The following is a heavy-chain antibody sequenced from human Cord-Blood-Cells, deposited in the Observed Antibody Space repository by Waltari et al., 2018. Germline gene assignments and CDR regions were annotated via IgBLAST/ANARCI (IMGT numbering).Heavy chain of an antibody. CDR1: GFTFSSYG. Sequence: QVQLVESGGGVVQPGGSLRLSCEASGFTFSSYGMHWVRQAPGKGLEWVAFIRYDGSNKYYADSVKGRFTISRDNSKNTLYLQMNSLRAEDTAVYYCARRPGYSSSWYYLDYWGQGTLVTVSS. CDR3: ARRPGYSSSWYYLDY. V-gene: IGHV3-30*02. CDR2: IRYDGSNK. J-gene: IGHJ4*02. D-gene: IGHD6-13*01.